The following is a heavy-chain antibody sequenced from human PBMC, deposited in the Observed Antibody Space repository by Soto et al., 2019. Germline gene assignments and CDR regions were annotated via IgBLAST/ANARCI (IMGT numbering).Heavy chain of an antibody. CDR1: GFTFGSYA. D-gene: IGHD3-3*01. CDR3: AKESGAAIFGMVSTYFDY. J-gene: IGHJ4*02. CDR2: ISYDGRTR. V-gene: IGHV3-30*04. Sequence: QVQLVESGGGIVQPGRSLRLSCGASGFTFGSYAIHWVRQAPGKGLEWVAVISYDGRTRYYADSVDGRFTISRDDSKNTLYLQMNTLRLACTAVYYCAKESGAAIFGMVSTYFDYWGQGTLVTVSS.